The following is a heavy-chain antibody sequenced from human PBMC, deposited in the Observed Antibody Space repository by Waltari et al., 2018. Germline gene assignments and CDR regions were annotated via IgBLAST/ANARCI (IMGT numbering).Heavy chain of an antibody. CDR3: ARHRAQRGGGYDFLADS. CDR2: ISYDGTNT. CDR1: GFTFTSYA. J-gene: IGHJ5*01. V-gene: IGHV3-30-3*01. Sequence: QVQLVESGGGVVQPGRSLRLSCAASGFTFTSYAMYWVRQAPVKGLGWVAVISYDGTNTYHADSVQGRFTISRDNSKNTVYLQMNSLRPDDTAVYYCARHRAQRGGGYDFLADSWGQGTLVTVSS. D-gene: IGHD5-12*01.